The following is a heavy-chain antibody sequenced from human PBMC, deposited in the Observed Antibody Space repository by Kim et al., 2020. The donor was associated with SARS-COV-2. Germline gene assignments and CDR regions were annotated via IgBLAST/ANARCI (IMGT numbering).Heavy chain of an antibody. CDR3: ARDRGMPDALNV. V-gene: IGHV3-74*01. Sequence: GRSLRLSCAASGFSFRHYWMYWVRQAPGKGLVWVSRINNDGSNAVYADSVKGRFTVSKDPAKNIMYLQMNNLRAEDTAVYYCARDRGMPDALNVWGQGTLVTVSS. J-gene: IGHJ3*01. D-gene: IGHD3-10*01. CDR2: INNDGSNA. CDR1: GFSFRHYW.